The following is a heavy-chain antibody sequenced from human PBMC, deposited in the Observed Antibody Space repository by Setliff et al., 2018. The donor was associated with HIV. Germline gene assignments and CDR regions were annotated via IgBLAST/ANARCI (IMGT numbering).Heavy chain of an antibody. CDR2: IFTSGST. CDR3: ARGGSRGLDY. V-gene: IGHV4-4*07. D-gene: IGHD3-16*01. Sequence: PSETLSLTCSVSSDSITTYYWTWIRQPVGKGLEWIGRIFTSGSTNYNPSLKSRVTMSFDRSKNQFSLKLTFMTAADTAVYYCARGGSRGLDYWGQGTPVTVSS. J-gene: IGHJ4*02. CDR1: SDSITTYY.